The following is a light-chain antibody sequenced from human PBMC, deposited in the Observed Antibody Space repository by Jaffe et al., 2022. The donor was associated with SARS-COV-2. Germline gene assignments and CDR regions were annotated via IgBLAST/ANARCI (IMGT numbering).Light chain of an antibody. CDR2: TAS. V-gene: IGKV3-15*01. J-gene: IGKJ1*01. Sequence: EIVMTQSPATLSLSPGERATLSCRASQNISRNLAWYQQRPGQAPRLLIYTASARATGIPARFSGSGSGTEFTLTISSLQSEDFAVFYCQQYNNWPSWTFGQGTKVEIK. CDR1: QNISRN. CDR3: QQYNNWPSWT.